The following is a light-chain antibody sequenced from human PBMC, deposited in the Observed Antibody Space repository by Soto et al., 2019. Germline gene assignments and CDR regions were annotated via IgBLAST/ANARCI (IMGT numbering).Light chain of an antibody. J-gene: IGLJ2*01. CDR3: SSYTSSNTVV. Sequence: QSALTQPASVSGSPGQSITISCTGTSSDVGGYIYLSWYQQHPGKAPKLIIYEVSNRPSGVSNRFSGSKSGNTASLTISGFQAEDEGDYYCSSYTSSNTVVFGGGTKVTVL. V-gene: IGLV2-14*01. CDR1: SSDVGGYIY. CDR2: EVS.